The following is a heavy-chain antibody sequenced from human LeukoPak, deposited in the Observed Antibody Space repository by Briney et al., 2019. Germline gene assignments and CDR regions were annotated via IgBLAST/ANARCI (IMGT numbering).Heavy chain of an antibody. D-gene: IGHD3-3*01. CDR2: IYHSGST. Sequence: SETLSLTCTVSGGPISSGGYYWSWIRQPPGKGLEWIGYIYHSGSTYYNPSLKSRVTISVDRSKNQFSLKLSSVTAADTAVYYCARGDDFWSELDYWGQGTLVTVSS. CDR1: GGPISSGGYY. V-gene: IGHV4-30-2*01. CDR3: ARGDDFWSELDY. J-gene: IGHJ4*02.